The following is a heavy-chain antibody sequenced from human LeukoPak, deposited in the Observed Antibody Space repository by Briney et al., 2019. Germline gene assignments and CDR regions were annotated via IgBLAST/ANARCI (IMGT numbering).Heavy chain of an antibody. CDR1: GFTFSSYS. D-gene: IGHD4-23*01. J-gene: IGHJ4*02. CDR3: AREFTTVVTPGDY. V-gene: IGHV3-21*01. CDR2: ISSSSSYI. Sequence: GSRRLSCAASGFTFSSYSMNWVRQAPGKGLEWVSSISSSSSYIYYADSVKGRFTISRDNAKNSLYLQMNSLRAEDTAVYYCAREFTTVVTPGDYWGQGTLVTVSS.